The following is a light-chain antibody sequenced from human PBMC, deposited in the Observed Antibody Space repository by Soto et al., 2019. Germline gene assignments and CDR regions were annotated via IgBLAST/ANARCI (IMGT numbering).Light chain of an antibody. CDR2: GAS. CDR3: QQGHNWPLT. J-gene: IGKJ2*01. V-gene: IGKV3-15*01. Sequence: EIVMPQSPATLSLSPGERAALSCRASLSINSELAWYQQKPGQPPRLLIYGASTRATGVPARFTGTESGSEFTLTISGLQSEDFAVYYCQQGHNWPLTFGQGTRLEF. CDR1: LSINSE.